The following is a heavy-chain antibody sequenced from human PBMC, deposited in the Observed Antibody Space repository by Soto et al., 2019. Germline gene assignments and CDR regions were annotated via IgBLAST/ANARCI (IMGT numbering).Heavy chain of an antibody. CDR1: CGSISRSKL. J-gene: IGHJ6*02. D-gene: IGHD3-10*01. V-gene: IGHV4-4*02. CDR3: VKFDYDYYALDV. CDR2: IHHTGST. Sequence: SGTLSVTCAVSCGSISRSKLWHWVRQSPSKVLEWIGEIHHTGSTNYNPSLKSRVTLSVDKSKNQFSLRLASLTAADTAVYYCVKFDYDYYALDVWGQGTTVTVYS.